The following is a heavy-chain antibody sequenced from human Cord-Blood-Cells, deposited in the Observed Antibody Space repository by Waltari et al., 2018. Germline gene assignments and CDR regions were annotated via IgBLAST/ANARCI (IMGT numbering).Heavy chain of an antibody. CDR2: IYYSGST. D-gene: IGHD2-21*01. CDR3: ARVRGWGSWVDY. Sequence: QVQLQESGPGLVKPSETLSLTCTVSGGSVSSGSYYWSWIRQPPGKGLAWIGYIYYSGSTNYNPSLKSGVTISVDTSKNQFSLKLSSVTAADTAVYYCARVRGWGSWVDYWGQGTLVTVSS. V-gene: IGHV4-61*01. J-gene: IGHJ4*02. CDR1: GGSVSSGSYY.